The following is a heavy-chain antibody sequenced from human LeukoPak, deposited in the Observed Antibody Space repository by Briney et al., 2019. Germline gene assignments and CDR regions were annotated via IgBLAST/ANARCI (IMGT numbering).Heavy chain of an antibody. CDR2: INPNSGGT. V-gene: IGHV1-2*04. Sequence: ASVKVSCKASGGTFSSYAISWVRQAPGQGLEWMGWINPNSGGTNYAQKFQGWVTMTRDTSISTAYMELSRLRSDDTAVYYCARDRTRYSSSWYGRGRGDWFDPWGQGTLVTVSS. J-gene: IGHJ5*02. CDR1: GGTFSSYA. D-gene: IGHD6-13*01. CDR3: ARDRTRYSSSWYGRGRGDWFDP.